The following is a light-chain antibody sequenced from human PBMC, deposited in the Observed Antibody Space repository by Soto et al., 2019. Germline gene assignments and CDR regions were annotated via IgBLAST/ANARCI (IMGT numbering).Light chain of an antibody. V-gene: IGKV3D-15*01. Sequence: KMMKQSPATLSVTQGERATLSCRASQSVSSNLAWYQQEPGQAPRLLIYDSSTRATGFPDRFSGSGSGTDFTLTIIRLEPEDFAVYYCQQYDISPWTFGQGTNV. CDR2: DSS. J-gene: IGKJ1*01. CDR3: QQYDISPWT. CDR1: QSVSSN.